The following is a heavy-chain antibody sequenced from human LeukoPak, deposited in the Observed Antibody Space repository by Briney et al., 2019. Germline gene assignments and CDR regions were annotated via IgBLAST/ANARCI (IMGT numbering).Heavy chain of an antibody. CDR1: GVSISTYS. J-gene: IGHJ5*02. V-gene: IGHV4-59*12. Sequence: SETLSLTCTVSGVSISTYSWSWIRQPPGKGLEWIGYISYSGSTSYNPSLRSRVTISVDTSKNQFSLKLSSVTAADTAVYYCARAIAAADHRWFDPWGQGTLVTVSS. D-gene: IGHD6-13*01. CDR2: ISYSGST. CDR3: ARAIAAADHRWFDP.